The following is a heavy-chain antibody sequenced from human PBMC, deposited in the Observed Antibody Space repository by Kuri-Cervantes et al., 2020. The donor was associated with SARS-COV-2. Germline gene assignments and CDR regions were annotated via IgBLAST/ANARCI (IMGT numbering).Heavy chain of an antibody. CDR1: GFAFGDYY. CDR3: ARDGTAGGSYNWFDP. J-gene: IGHJ5*02. CDR2: VSHSGTII. D-gene: IGHD1-26*01. V-gene: IGHV3-11*01. Sequence: LSLTCAASGFAFGDYYMSWIRQAPGKGLEWVSYVSHSGTIIYQADSVKGRFTISRGNAKNSLYLQMNSLRGEDTAVYYCARDGTAGGSYNWFDPWGQGTLVTVSS.